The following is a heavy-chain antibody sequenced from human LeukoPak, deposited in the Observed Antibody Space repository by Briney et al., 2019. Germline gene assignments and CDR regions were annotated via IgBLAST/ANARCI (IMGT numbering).Heavy chain of an antibody. CDR2: ISWNSGSI. CDR1: GFTFDDYA. CDR3: AKDRARYSSGWYFPVAFDI. Sequence: GRSLRLSCAASGFTFDDYAMHWVRQAPGKGLEWVSGISWNSGSIGYADSVKGRFTISRDNAKNPLYLQMNSLRAEDMALYYCAKDRARYSSGWYFPVAFDIWGQGTMVTVSS. J-gene: IGHJ3*02. V-gene: IGHV3-9*03. D-gene: IGHD6-19*01.